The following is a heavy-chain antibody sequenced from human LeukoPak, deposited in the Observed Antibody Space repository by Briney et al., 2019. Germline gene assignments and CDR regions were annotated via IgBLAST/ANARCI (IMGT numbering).Heavy chain of an antibody. CDR1: GFTFSSYA. V-gene: IGHV3-23*01. CDR3: ASQVVRGVDPDW. CDR2: ISGSGGST. D-gene: IGHD3-10*01. Sequence: GGSLRLSCAASGFTFSSYAMSWVRQAPGKGLEWVSAISGSGGSTYYADSVKGRFTISRDNAKNSLYLQMNSLRAEDTAVYYCASQVVRGVDPDWWGQGTLVTVSS. J-gene: IGHJ4*02.